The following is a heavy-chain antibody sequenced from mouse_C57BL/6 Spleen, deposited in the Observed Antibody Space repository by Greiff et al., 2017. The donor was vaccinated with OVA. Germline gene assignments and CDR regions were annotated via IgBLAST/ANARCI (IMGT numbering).Heavy chain of an antibody. CDR3: ANHYYFDY. Sequence: VQLQQSGPELVKPGASVKISCKASGYSFTGYYMNWVKQSPEKSLEWIGEINPSTGGTTYNQKFKAKATLTVDKSSSTAYMQLKSLTSEDSAVYYCANHYYFDYWGQGTTLTVSS. CDR1: GYSFTGYY. V-gene: IGHV1-42*01. CDR2: INPSTGGT. J-gene: IGHJ2*01.